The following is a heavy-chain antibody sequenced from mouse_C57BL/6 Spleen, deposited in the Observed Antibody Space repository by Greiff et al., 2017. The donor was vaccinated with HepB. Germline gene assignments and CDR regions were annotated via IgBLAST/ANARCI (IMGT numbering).Heavy chain of an antibody. CDR3: TRSSYGSAWFAY. J-gene: IGHJ3*01. Sequence: QVQLQQSGAELVRPGASVTLSCKASGYTFTDYEMHWVKQTPVHGLEWIGAIDPETGGTAYNQKFKGKAILTADKSSSTAYMELRSLTSEDSAVYYCTRSSYGSAWFAYWGQGTLVTVSA. V-gene: IGHV1-15*01. D-gene: IGHD1-1*01. CDR2: IDPETGGT. CDR1: GYTFTDYE.